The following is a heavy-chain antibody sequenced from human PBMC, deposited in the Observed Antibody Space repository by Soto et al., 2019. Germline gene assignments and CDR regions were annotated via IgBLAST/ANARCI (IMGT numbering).Heavy chain of an antibody. CDR3: TTGPQIVVVVAATNVNDY. CDR1: GVIFSTYG. J-gene: IGHJ4*02. D-gene: IGHD2-15*01. V-gene: IGHV3-30*03. CDR2: ISYDGGGI. Sequence: GGSLRLSCTVSGVIFSTYGMHWVRQAPGKGLEWLAVISYDGGGIIYADSVKGRFTISRDDSKNTLYLQMNSLKTEDTAVYYCTTGPQIVVVVAATNVNDYWGQGTLVTVSS.